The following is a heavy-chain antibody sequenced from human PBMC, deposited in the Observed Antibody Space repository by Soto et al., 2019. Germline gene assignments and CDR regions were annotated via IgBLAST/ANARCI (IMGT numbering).Heavy chain of an antibody. CDR1: GYTFTGYY. CDR3: ARGGGSASNDAFDI. J-gene: IGHJ3*02. CDR2: INPNSGGT. V-gene: IGHV1-2*04. Sequence: VASVKVSCKASGYTFTGYYMHWVRQAPGQGLEGMGWINPNSGGTNYAQKFQGWVTMTRDTSISTAYMELSRLRSDDTAVYYCARGGGSASNDAFDIWGQGTMVTVSS.